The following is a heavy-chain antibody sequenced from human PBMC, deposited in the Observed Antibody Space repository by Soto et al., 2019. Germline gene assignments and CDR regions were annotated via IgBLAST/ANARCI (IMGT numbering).Heavy chain of an antibody. Sequence: ESGGGLVQPGGSLRLSCAASGFTFSNYNMIWVRQAPGKGLEWVSYIRSSGSTMSYSDSVKGRFTISRDNAKNSLYLQMNSLRDEDTAVYYCARDPDDLWSGYYFDYWGQGTLVTVSS. CDR1: GFTFSNYN. V-gene: IGHV3-48*02. J-gene: IGHJ4*02. CDR2: IRSSGSTM. D-gene: IGHD3-3*01. CDR3: ARDPDDLWSGYYFDY.